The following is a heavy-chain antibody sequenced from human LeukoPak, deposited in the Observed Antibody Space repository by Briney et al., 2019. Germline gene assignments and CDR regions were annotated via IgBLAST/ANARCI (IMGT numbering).Heavy chain of an antibody. Sequence: ASVKLSCKALGYTFTDHYFHWLRQDPEQRLKWMAWTLPGRGDPNYAQKFQGRVSLTRDTSISTAHMELSGLTSDDTAVYFCARDHNWGPDYWGQGTLVSVSS. CDR1: GYTFTDHY. CDR2: TLPGRGDP. J-gene: IGHJ4*02. D-gene: IGHD7-27*01. V-gene: IGHV1-2*02. CDR3: ARDHNWGPDY.